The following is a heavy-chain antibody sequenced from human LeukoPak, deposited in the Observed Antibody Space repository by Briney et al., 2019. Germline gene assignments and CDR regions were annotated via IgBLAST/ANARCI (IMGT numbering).Heavy chain of an antibody. CDR1: GFTFSSYS. CDR3: ARDKGALWSRLFDY. D-gene: IGHD3-10*01. Sequence: GGSLRLSCAASGFTFSSYSMNWVRQAPGKGLEWVSYISSSSSTIYYADSVKGRFTISRDNAKNSLYLQMNSLRDEDTAVYYCARDKGALWSRLFDYWGQGILVTVSS. J-gene: IGHJ4*02. CDR2: ISSSSSTI. V-gene: IGHV3-48*02.